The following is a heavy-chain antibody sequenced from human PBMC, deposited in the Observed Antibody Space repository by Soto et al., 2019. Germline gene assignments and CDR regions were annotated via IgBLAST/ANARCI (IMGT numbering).Heavy chain of an antibody. D-gene: IGHD6-13*01. CDR2: ISAYNGNT. V-gene: IGHV1-18*01. Sequence: ASVKVSCKASGYTFTSYGISWVRQDPGQGLEWMGWISAYNGNTNYAQKLQGRVTMTTDTSTSTAYMELRSLRSDDTAVYYCAWVIAAAGTGWFDPWGQGTLVTVSS. J-gene: IGHJ5*02. CDR1: GYTFTSYG. CDR3: AWVIAAAGTGWFDP.